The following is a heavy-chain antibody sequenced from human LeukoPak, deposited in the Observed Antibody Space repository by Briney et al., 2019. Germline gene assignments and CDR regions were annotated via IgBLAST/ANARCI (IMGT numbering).Heavy chain of an antibody. Sequence: GGSLRLSCAASGFAFSSYWMSWVRQAPGKGLEWVAVISYDGSNKYYADSVKGRFTISRDNSKNTLYLQMNSLRAEDTAVYYCAKSGGIQLWPDYWGQGTLVTVSS. CDR3: AKSGGIQLWPDY. CDR1: GFAFSSYW. V-gene: IGHV3-30*18. CDR2: ISYDGSNK. D-gene: IGHD5-18*01. J-gene: IGHJ4*02.